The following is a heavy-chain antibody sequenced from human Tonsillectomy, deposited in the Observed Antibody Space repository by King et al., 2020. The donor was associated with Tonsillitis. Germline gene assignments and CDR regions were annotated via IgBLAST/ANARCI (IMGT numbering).Heavy chain of an antibody. CDR2: ISGSGSNT. J-gene: IGHJ4*02. V-gene: IGHV3-23*04. CDR1: GFTFSTYA. D-gene: IGHD6-13*01. CDR3: AKGAGRRIGTTGIFAF. Sequence: VQLVESGGGLLQPGGSLRLSCAASGFTFSTYAMSWVRQVPGKGLEWVSGISGSGSNTEYADSVKGRFTISRDNSKNSLYLQMNSLRAEDTAVYFCAKGAGRRIGTTGIFAFWGQGTLVTVSS.